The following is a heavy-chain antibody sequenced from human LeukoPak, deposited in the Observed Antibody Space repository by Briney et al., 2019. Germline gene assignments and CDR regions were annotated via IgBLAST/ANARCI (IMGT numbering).Heavy chain of an antibody. CDR2: IIPILGIA. Sequence: SVKVSCKASGGTFSSYAISWVRQAPGQGLEWMGRIIPILGIANYAQKFQGRVTITADKSTSTAYMELSSLRSEDTAVYYCAREPNGSGNNTTDYWGQGNPGHRLL. CDR1: GGTFSSYA. J-gene: IGHJ4*02. D-gene: IGHD3-10*01. V-gene: IGHV1-69*04. CDR3: AREPNGSGNNTTDY.